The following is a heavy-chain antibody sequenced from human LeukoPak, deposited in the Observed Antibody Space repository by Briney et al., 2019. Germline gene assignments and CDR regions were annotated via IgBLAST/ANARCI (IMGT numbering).Heavy chain of an antibody. J-gene: IGHJ6*02. CDR1: GYTFTSYV. Sequence: ASVKVSCKASGYTFTSYVINWVRQATGQGLEWMGWMNPNSGNTGYAQKFQGRVTMTRNTSISTAYMELSSLRSEDTAVYYCARGGQYDILTGYYNPDYYYYGMDVWGQGTTVTVSS. CDR2: MNPNSGNT. CDR3: ARGGQYDILTGYYNPDYYYYGMDV. V-gene: IGHV1-8*01. D-gene: IGHD3-9*01.